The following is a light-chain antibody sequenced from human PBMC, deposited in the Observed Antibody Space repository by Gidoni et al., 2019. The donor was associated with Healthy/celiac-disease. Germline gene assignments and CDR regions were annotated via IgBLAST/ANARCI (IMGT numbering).Light chain of an antibody. CDR3: QKYNSAPLT. V-gene: IGKV1-27*01. J-gene: IGKJ4*01. CDR2: AAS. CDR1: QGIRNY. Sequence: DIQMTQSPSSLSASVGDRVTITCRASQGIRNYLAWYQQKPGKVPKLLIYAASTLQSGVPSRFSGNGSGTDFTLTISSLQPEDVATYYCQKYNSAPLTFXGXTKVEIK.